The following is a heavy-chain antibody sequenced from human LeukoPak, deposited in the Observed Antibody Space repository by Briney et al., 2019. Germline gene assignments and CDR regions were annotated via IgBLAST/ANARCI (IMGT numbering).Heavy chain of an antibody. Sequence: GGSLRLSCAASGFTFSSFDMHWVRQATGKGLEWVSVIGTAGDTYYPGSVKGRFTISRENAKNSVYLQMNSLRAEDTAVYHCAAGGDYYYHMDVWGKGTTVTVSS. V-gene: IGHV3-13*01. J-gene: IGHJ6*03. CDR2: IGTAGDT. CDR1: GFTFSSFD. D-gene: IGHD3-10*01. CDR3: AAGGDYYYHMDV.